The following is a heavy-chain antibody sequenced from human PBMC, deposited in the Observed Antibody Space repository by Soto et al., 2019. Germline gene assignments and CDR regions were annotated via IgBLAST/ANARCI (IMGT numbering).Heavy chain of an antibody. V-gene: IGHV3-21*01. D-gene: IGHD6-19*01. J-gene: IGHJ5*02. CDR2: ISSSSSYI. Sequence: EGSLSLPCASSGFTFSSHSMHWVLQAPGKGLEWVSSISSSSSYIYYADSVKGRFTISRDNAKNSLYLQMNSLRAEDTAVYYCAIHRSSGWFVTPSKMFEPLGQGTLVT. CDR3: AIHRSSGWFVTPSKMFEP. CDR1: GFTFSSHS.